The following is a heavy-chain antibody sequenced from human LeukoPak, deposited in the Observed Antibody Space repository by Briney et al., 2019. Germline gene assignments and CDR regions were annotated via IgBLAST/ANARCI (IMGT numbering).Heavy chain of an antibody. V-gene: IGHV1-69*05. D-gene: IGHD6-13*01. CDR3: AAQAAATSWFDP. CDR1: GGTFSSYA. Sequence: SVKASCKASGGTFSSYAISWVRQAPGLGLEWMGGIIPIFGTANYAQKFQGRVTITTDESTSTAYMELSSLRSEDTAVYYCAAQAAATSWFDPWGQGTLVTVSS. J-gene: IGHJ5*02. CDR2: IIPIFGTA.